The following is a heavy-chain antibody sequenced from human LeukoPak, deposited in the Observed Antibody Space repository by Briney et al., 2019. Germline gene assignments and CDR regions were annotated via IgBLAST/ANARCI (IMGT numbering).Heavy chain of an antibody. CDR3: ARGKGIAAAGSTHYYYYGMDV. CDR1: GGSISSYY. CDR2: IYYSGST. Sequence: SETLSLTCTVSGGSISSYYWSWIRQPPGKGLEWIGYIYYSGSTNYNPSLKSRVTISVDTSKNQFSLKLSSVTAADTAVYYCARGKGIAAAGSTHYYYYGMDVWGQGTTVTVSS. V-gene: IGHV4-59*01. D-gene: IGHD6-13*01. J-gene: IGHJ6*02.